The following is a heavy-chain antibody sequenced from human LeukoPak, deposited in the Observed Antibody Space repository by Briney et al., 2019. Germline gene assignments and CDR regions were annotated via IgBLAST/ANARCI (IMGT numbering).Heavy chain of an antibody. CDR3: AREVKISWELLRLVDYYGMDV. CDR1: GGSFSGYY. V-gene: IGHV4-34*01. CDR2: INHSGST. D-gene: IGHD1-26*01. J-gene: IGHJ6*02. Sequence: PSETLSLTCAVYGGSFSGYYWSWIRQPPGKGLEWIGEINHSGSTNYNPSLKSRVTISVDTSKNQFSLKLSSVTAADTAVYYCAREVKISWELLRLVDYYGMDVWGQGTTVTVSS.